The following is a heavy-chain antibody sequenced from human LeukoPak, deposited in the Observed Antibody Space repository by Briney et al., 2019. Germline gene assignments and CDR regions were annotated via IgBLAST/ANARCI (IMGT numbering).Heavy chain of an antibody. CDR3: ARGRELERPTTLYNWFDP. V-gene: IGHV1-2*02. J-gene: IGHJ5*02. CDR2: INPNSGGT. Sequence: ASVKVSCKASGFTFTGYYMHWVRQAPGQGLEWMGWINPNSGGTNYAQKFQGRVTMTRDTSISTAYMELSRLRSDDTAVYYCARGRELERPTTLYNWFDPWGQGTLVIVSS. CDR1: GFTFTGYY. D-gene: IGHD1-1*01.